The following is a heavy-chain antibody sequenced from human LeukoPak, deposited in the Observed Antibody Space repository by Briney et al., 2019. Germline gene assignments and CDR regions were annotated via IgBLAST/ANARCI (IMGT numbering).Heavy chain of an antibody. J-gene: IGHJ4*02. CDR3: ARDPASYYYDSSGYYGVRDY. V-gene: IGHV3-21*01. CDR1: GLTFSSYS. Sequence: GGTLRLSCAASGLTFSSYSMNWVRQAPGKGLEWVASISSSSSYIYYADSVKGRFTISRDNAKNSLYLQMNSLRAEDTAVYYCARDPASYYYDSSGYYGVRDYWGQGTLVTVSS. CDR2: ISSSSSYI. D-gene: IGHD3-22*01.